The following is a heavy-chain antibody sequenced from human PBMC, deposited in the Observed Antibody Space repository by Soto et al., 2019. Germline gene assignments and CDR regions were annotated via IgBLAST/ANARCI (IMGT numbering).Heavy chain of an antibody. D-gene: IGHD3-3*01. CDR3: GRGYRFVEWLLGVSRGYYYVMDV. CDR2: ISSSGSTI. V-gene: IGHV3-48*03. J-gene: IGHJ6*02. Sequence: PGGSLRLSCAASGFTFSSYDMNWVRQAPGKGLEWVSYISSSGSTIYYADFVKGRFTISRDNAKNSLYLQMNSLRAEDTAVYYGGRGYRFVEWLLGVSRGYYYVMDVWGQGTTVTVSS. CDR1: GFTFSSYD.